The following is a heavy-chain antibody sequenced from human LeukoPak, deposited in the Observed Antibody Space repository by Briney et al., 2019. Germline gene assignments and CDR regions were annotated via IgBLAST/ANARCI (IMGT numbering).Heavy chain of an antibody. CDR2: ISDNGVTR. CDR1: GFTFSSYV. V-gene: IGHV3-23*01. Sequence: GGSLRLSCAASGFTFSSYVMNWVRQAPGKGLEWVSSISDNGVTRYYADSVKGRFTIPRDNSDNTVYLQMNSLRAEDTAIYYCAKAPAPYYYYYGMDVWGQGTAVTVSS. J-gene: IGHJ6*02. CDR3: AKAPAPYYYYYGMDV.